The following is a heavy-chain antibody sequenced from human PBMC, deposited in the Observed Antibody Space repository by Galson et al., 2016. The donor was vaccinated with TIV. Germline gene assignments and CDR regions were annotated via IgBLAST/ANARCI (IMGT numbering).Heavy chain of an antibody. CDR3: ARERRYCGNECYLYYHYGMDV. CDR2: IYTGGNT. D-gene: IGHD2-21*01. J-gene: IGHJ6*02. Sequence: SLRLSCAASGFTVSDNYMTWVRRAPGKGLEWVSMIYTGGNTYYADSVKGRFTISRDNSKNTLYLQMNRLRVEDTAVYYCARERRYCGNECYLYYHYGMDVWGPGTTVTVSS. CDR1: GFTVSDNY. V-gene: IGHV3-66*02.